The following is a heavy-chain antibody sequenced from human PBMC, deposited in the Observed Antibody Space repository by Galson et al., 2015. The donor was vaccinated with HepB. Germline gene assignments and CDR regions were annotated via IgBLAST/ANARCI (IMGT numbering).Heavy chain of an antibody. CDR2: ISSSSSTI. J-gene: IGHJ4*02. CDR3: ARVWVDDSSGPADY. CDR1: GFTFSSYS. V-gene: IGHV3-48*02. Sequence: SLRLSCAASGFTFSSYSMNWVRQAPGKGLEWVSYISSSSSTIYYADSVKGRFTISRDNAKNSLYLQMNSLRDEDTAVYYCARVWVDDSSGPADYWGQGTLVTVSS. D-gene: IGHD3-22*01.